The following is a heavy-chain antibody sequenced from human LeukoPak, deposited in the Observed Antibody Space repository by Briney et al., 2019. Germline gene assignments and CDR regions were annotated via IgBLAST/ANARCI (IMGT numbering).Heavy chain of an antibody. CDR3: ARDYYGSGSYYNERPFDP. CDR2: IYTSGST. D-gene: IGHD3-10*01. J-gene: IGHJ5*02. Sequence: PSETLSLTCTVSGGSISSYYWSWIRQPAGKGLEWIGRIYTSGSTNYNPSLKSRVTMSVDTSKNQFSLKLSSVTAADTAVYYCARDYYGSGSYYNERPFDPWGQGTLVTVSS. CDR1: GGSISSYY. V-gene: IGHV4-4*07.